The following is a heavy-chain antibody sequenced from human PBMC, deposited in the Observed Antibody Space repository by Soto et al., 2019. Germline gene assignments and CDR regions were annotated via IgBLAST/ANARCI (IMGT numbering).Heavy chain of an antibody. Sequence: QVQLVQSGAEVVKPGASVRVSCKTSGHTFSSYGLTWVRQAPGQGLEWMGWISAYNGNTNYAQKFQGRVTVTTDTSTSTAYMELRSLRSDDTAVYYCARALYCSGGSCYFDHWGQGTLVTVSS. CDR3: ARALYCSGGSCYFDH. CDR2: ISAYNGNT. V-gene: IGHV1-18*01. CDR1: GHTFSSYG. D-gene: IGHD2-15*01. J-gene: IGHJ4*02.